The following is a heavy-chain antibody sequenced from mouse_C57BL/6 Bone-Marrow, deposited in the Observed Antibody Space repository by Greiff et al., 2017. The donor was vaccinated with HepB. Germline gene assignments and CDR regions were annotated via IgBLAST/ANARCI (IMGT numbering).Heavy chain of an antibody. CDR3: ARLSSGYGYYFDY. J-gene: IGHJ2*01. D-gene: IGHD3-2*02. V-gene: IGHV1-64*01. Sequence: QVQLQQPGAELVKPGASVKLSCKASGYTFTSYWMHWVKQRPGQGLEWIGMIHPNSGGTNYNEKFKGKATLTADKSSSTAYMQLSSLTSEDSAVYFCARLSSGYGYYFDYWGQGTTLTVSS. CDR2: IHPNSGGT. CDR1: GYTFTSYW.